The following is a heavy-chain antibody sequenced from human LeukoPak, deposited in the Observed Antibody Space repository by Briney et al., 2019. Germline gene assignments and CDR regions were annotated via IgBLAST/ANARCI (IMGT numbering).Heavy chain of an antibody. V-gene: IGHV1-18*01. CDR1: GYTFTSYG. D-gene: IGHD1-1*01. CDR2: ITTYNGAT. J-gene: IGHJ4*02. Sequence: ASVKVSCKASGYTFTSYGISWVRQAPGQGLEWMGWITTYNGATNYAQNLQGRVTMTTDTSTSTAYMELRSLRSDDTAVYYCARVLSNWNYHDYWXQGTLVTVSS. CDR3: ARVLSNWNYHDY.